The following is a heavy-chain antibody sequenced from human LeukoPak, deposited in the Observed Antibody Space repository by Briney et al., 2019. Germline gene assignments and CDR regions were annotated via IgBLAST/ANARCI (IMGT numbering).Heavy chain of an antibody. J-gene: IGHJ5*02. CDR2: IYYSEST. CDR1: GGSISSSSYY. V-gene: IGHV4-39*07. Sequence: PSETLSLTCTVSGGSISSSSYYWGWIRQPPGKGLEWIGCIYYSESTYYNPSLKSRVTISVDTSKNQFSLKLSSVTAADTAVYYCARDLLITMVRGVISNWFDPWGQGTLVTVSS. CDR3: ARDLLITMVRGVISNWFDP. D-gene: IGHD3-10*01.